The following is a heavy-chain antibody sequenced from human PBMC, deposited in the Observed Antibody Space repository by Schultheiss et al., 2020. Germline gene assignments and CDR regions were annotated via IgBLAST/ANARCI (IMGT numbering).Heavy chain of an antibody. J-gene: IGHJ4*02. CDR2: IWYDGSNK. Sequence: GGSLRLSCAASGFTFSSYGMHWVRQAPGKGLEWVAVIWYDGSNKYYADSVKGRFTISRDNSKNTLYLQMNSLRAEDTAVYYCARDRDYIWGSYRYMDYWGQGTLVTVS. V-gene: IGHV3-33*01. CDR1: GFTFSSYG. D-gene: IGHD3-16*02. CDR3: ARDRDYIWGSYRYMDY.